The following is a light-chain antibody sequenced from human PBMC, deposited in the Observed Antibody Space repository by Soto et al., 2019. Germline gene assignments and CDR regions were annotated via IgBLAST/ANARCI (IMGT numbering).Light chain of an antibody. CDR3: QLWDSSSDHYV. V-gene: IGLV3-21*02. CDR1: NIGGKS. J-gene: IGLJ1*01. Sequence: SYELTQPPSVSVAPGQTARITCGADNIGGKSVHWYQQKTGQAPVLVVYDIRDRPSGIPERFSGSNSGNTATLTISRVEAGDEADYYCQLWDSSSDHYVFGTGTKVTVL. CDR2: DIR.